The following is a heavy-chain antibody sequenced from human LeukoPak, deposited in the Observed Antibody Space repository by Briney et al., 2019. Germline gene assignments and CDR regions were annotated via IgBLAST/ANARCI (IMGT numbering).Heavy chain of an antibody. D-gene: IGHD3-10*01. Sequence: GESLKISRKGSGYSFTSYWIGWVRQMPGKGLEWMGIIYPGDSDTRYSPSFQGQVTISADKSINTAYLQWSSLEASDTAMYFCARNHYFGAGTYYNVFDAFDIWGQGTMVTVSS. V-gene: IGHV5-51*01. J-gene: IGHJ3*02. CDR2: IYPGDSDT. CDR1: GYSFTSYW. CDR3: ARNHYFGAGTYYNVFDAFDI.